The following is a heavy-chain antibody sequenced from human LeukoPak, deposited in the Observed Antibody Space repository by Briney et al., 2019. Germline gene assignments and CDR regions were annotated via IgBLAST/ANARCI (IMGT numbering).Heavy chain of an antibody. V-gene: IGHV4-59*01. CDR3: AKSLGDYFDY. Sequence: SEILSLTCTVSGGSISRYYWSWIRQPPGKGLEWIGYIYHSGSTNYNPSLKSRVTISVDTSKNQFSLKLSSVTAADTAVYYCAKSLGDYFDYWGQGTLVTVSS. J-gene: IGHJ4*02. CDR2: IYHSGST. CDR1: GGSISRYY.